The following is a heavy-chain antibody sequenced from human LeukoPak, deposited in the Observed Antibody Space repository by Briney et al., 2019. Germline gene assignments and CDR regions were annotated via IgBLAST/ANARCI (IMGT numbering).Heavy chain of an antibody. J-gene: IGHJ4*02. D-gene: IGHD6-19*01. Sequence: SKTLSLTCSVSGGSISSYSWSWIRQPPGKGLEWIGSMYDSGSTKYNPSLKSRVTISVDTSKNQFSLELSSVTAADTAVYYCARGGGYSSGWYHTDYWGQGTLVTVSS. CDR1: GGSISSYS. CDR2: MYDSGST. V-gene: IGHV4-59*08. CDR3: ARGGGYSSGWYHTDY.